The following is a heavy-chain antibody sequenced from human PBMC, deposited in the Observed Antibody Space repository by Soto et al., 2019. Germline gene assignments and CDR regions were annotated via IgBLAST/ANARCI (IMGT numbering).Heavy chain of an antibody. CDR3: AKLRYFDWSAYNWFEY. V-gene: IGHV3-23*01. CDR1: GFTFSSYA. CDR2: ISGSGATT. Sequence: LRLSCAASGFTFSSYAMTWVRQAPGKGLEWVSGISGSGATTSYADSVKGRFTVSRDNSKNTLYLQMNSLRVEDTAVYHCAKLRYFDWSAYNWFEYWGQGTPVTVSS. D-gene: IGHD3-9*01. J-gene: IGHJ5*01.